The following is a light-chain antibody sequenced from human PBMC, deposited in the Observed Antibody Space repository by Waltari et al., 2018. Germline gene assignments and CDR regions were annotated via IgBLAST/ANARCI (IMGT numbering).Light chain of an antibody. V-gene: IGLV1-44*01. J-gene: IGLJ2*01. CDR3: AAWDASLNGPV. CDR1: SSNIGSNT. Sequence: QSVLTQPPSASGTPGQRVTLSCSGSSSNIGSNTVNWYQQLPGTAPKLLIYSNNQGPSGVPHRFSGSKSGTSASLAISGLQSEDEADYYCAAWDASLNGPVFAGGTKLTVL. CDR2: SNN.